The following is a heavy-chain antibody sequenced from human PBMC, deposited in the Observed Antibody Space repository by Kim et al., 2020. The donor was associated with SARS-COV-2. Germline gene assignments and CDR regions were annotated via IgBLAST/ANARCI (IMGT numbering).Heavy chain of an antibody. CDR2: ISYDGSNK. V-gene: IGHV3-30-3*01. CDR1: GFTFSSYT. D-gene: IGHD3-3*01. Sequence: GGSLRLSCAASGFTFSSYTMHWVRQTPGKGLEWVAVISYDGSNKYYADSVKGRFTISRDNSKNRLYLRMNSLRGEDTAVYYCAKEPPNYGFSSGAFDSWGQGTLVTVSS. CDR3: AKEPPNYGFSSGAFDS. J-gene: IGHJ4*02.